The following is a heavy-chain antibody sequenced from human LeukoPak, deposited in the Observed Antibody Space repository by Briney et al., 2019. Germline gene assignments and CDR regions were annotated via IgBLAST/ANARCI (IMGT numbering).Heavy chain of an antibody. CDR2: IIPIVGTA. D-gene: IGHD3-10*01. CDR3: ARGYYYGSVREDGMDV. V-gene: IGHV1-69*13. Sequence: SVKVSCKTPGVTFSSYAISWVRQAPGQGVEWMGGIIPIVGTANSAQKFQGRVPYTAAQSTSTAYMELSRLRSEDTAVYCCARGYYYGSVREDGMDVWGKGTPVTVSS. CDR1: GVTFSSYA. J-gene: IGHJ6*04.